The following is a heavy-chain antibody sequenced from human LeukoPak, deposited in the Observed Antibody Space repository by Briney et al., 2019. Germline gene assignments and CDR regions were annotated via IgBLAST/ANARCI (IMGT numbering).Heavy chain of an antibody. D-gene: IGHD1-26*01. CDR1: GGTFSSYA. CDR2: INPNSGGT. V-gene: IGHV1-2*02. Sequence: GASVKVSCKASGGTFSSYAISWVRQAPGQGLEWMGWINPNSGGTNYAQKFQGRVTMTRDTSISTAYMELSRLRSDDTAVYYCARDGSGTYDYWGQGTLVTVSS. CDR3: ARDGSGTYDY. J-gene: IGHJ4*02.